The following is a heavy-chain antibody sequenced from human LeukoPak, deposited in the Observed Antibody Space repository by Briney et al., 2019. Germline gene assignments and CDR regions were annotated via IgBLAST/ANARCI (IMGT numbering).Heavy chain of an antibody. D-gene: IGHD1-26*01. Sequence: SETLSLTCTVSGDSISSGDYYWSWIRQHPGKGLEWIGYIYYSGSTYYNPSLKSRITISVDTSKNQFSLKLSSVTAADTAVYYCASDRGSYYVSNGFDPWGQGTLVTVSS. V-gene: IGHV4-31*03. CDR3: ASDRGSYYVSNGFDP. CDR1: GDSISSGDYY. CDR2: IYYSGST. J-gene: IGHJ5*02.